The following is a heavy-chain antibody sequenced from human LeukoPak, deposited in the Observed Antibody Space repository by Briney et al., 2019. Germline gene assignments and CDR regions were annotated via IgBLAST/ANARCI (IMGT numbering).Heavy chain of an antibody. J-gene: IGHJ3*02. Sequence: GGSLRLSCAASGFTFSSYGMHWVRQAPGKGLEWVAVISYDGSNKYYADSVKGRFTISRDNSTNTLYLQMNSLRAEDTAVYSCAKDIASGSNKGGAFDIWGQGTMVTVSS. CDR3: AKDIASGSNKGGAFDI. V-gene: IGHV3-30*18. CDR2: ISYDGSNK. CDR1: GFTFSSYG. D-gene: IGHD1-26*01.